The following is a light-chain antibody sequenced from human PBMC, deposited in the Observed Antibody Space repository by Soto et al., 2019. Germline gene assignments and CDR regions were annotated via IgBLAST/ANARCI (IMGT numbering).Light chain of an antibody. CDR1: QRVSSTY. CDR3: QQYARPPWT. J-gene: IGKJ1*01. V-gene: IGKV3-20*01. Sequence: VVTQTPSTVRWAGGESAALSCRASQRVSSTYLAWYQQKPGQTPRLLIYGASSRATGIPDRFNGTGSGTDFTLTISRMQPEDFAVYYCQQYARPPWTFGQGTKVDIK. CDR2: GAS.